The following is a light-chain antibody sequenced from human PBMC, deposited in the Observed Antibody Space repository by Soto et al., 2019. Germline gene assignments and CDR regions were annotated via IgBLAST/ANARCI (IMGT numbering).Light chain of an antibody. CDR2: DAS. CDR1: QSVSSY. J-gene: IGKJ2*01. CDR3: QQRSNWPHT. Sequence: EIVLTQSPATLSSSPGERATLSCRVSQSVSSYLAWYQQKPDQAPRLLIYDASKRATGIPARFSGSGSGTDFTLTISSLEPEDSAVYYCQQRSNWPHTFGQGTKLEIK. V-gene: IGKV3-11*01.